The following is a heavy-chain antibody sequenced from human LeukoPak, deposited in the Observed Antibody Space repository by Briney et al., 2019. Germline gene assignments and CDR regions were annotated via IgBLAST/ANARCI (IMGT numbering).Heavy chain of an antibody. Sequence: SETLSLTCTVSGDSITSTYWSWIRQPPGKGLEYPGYIYYNGDTNYNPSLRGRLTLSLDMSKNQFSLKLTSVTAADTAVYFCAKTARVPYYWGQGILVTVSS. D-gene: IGHD3-16*01. CDR2: IYYNGDT. CDR3: AKTARVPYY. CDR1: GDSITSTY. V-gene: IGHV4-59*08. J-gene: IGHJ4*02.